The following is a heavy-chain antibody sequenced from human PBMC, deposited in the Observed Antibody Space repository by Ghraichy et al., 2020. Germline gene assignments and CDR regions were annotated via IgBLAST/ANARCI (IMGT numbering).Heavy chain of an antibody. D-gene: IGHD5-12*01. V-gene: IGHV3-30*18. CDR1: GFTFSSYG. CDR2: ISYDGSNK. Sequence: GESLNISCAASGFTFSSYGMHWVRQAPGKGLEWVAVISYDGSNKYYADSVKGRFTISRDNSKNTLYLQMNSLRAEDTAVYYCAKDRTWLFDYWGQGTLVTVSS. CDR3: AKDRTWLFDY. J-gene: IGHJ4*02.